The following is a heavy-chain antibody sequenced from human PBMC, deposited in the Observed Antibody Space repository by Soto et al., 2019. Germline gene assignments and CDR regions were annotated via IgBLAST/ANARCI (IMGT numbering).Heavy chain of an antibody. Sequence: QVQLVQSGAEVKKPGSSVKVSCKASGGTFSSYAISWVRQAPGQGLEWMGGIIPIFGTANYAQKFQGRVTITADESTSTASMELSSLRSEDTAVYYCAGGRGPGFGYYDYGMDVWGQGTTVTVSS. CDR1: GGTFSSYA. D-gene: IGHD3-16*01. CDR3: AGGRGPGFGYYDYGMDV. V-gene: IGHV1-69*12. J-gene: IGHJ6*02. CDR2: IIPIFGTA.